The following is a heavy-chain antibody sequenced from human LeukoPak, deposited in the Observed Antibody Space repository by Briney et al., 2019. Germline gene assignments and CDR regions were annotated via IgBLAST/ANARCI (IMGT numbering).Heavy chain of an antibody. J-gene: IGHJ4*02. V-gene: IGHV3-23*01. D-gene: IGHD6-6*01. CDR1: GFTFNTYT. CDR3: AKDKRAARPDYFDY. CDR2: LTDDGNTR. Sequence: GGSLRLSCTTSGFTFNTYTLSWVRQAPGKGLEWVSSLTDDGNTRHYADSVKGRFTISRDNSKNTLYLQMNSLRAEDTAVYYCAKDKRAARPDYFDYWGQGTLVTVSS.